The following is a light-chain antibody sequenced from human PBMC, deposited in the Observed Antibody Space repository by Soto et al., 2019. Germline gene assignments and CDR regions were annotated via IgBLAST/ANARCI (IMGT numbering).Light chain of an antibody. CDR3: QQYNSYLWT. Sequence: DIQMTQSPSTLSASVGDRVTITCRASQRISSWLAWYQQKPGKAPHLLIYDASSLESGVPSRFSGSGSGTEFTLTISSLQPDDFATYYCQQYNSYLWTFGQGTKVEIK. CDR2: DAS. J-gene: IGKJ1*01. V-gene: IGKV1-5*01. CDR1: QRISSW.